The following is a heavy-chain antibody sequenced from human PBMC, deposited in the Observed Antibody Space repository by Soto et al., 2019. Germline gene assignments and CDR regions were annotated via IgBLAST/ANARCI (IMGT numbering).Heavy chain of an antibody. J-gene: IGHJ6*03. CDR1: GFTVSSNY. V-gene: IGHV3-66*01. Sequence: GGSLRLSCAASGFTVSSNYMSWVRQTPGKGLEWVSVIYSGGSTYYADSVKGRFTISRDNSKNTLYLQMNSLRAEDTAVYYCARGVCSGGRCYSKWWYYMDVWGKGTTVTVSS. CDR2: IYSGGST. D-gene: IGHD2-15*01. CDR3: ARGVCSGGRCYSKWWYYMDV.